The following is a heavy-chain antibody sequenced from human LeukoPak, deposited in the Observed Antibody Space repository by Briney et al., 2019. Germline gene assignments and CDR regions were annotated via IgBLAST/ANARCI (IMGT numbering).Heavy chain of an antibody. CDR2: ISGGSSHR. CDR1: GFSFSDYD. Sequence: GGSPTLSCTASGFSFSDYDMNWVRQAPGKGLEWVSSISGGSSHRYFAESAKGRFTISRDNAKNSLYLQMNSLRAEDTAIYYCGRAFPPLRTSAAGDFWGQGTLVTVSS. V-gene: IGHV3-21*06. J-gene: IGHJ4*02. CDR3: GRAFPPLRTSAAGDF. D-gene: IGHD6-25*01.